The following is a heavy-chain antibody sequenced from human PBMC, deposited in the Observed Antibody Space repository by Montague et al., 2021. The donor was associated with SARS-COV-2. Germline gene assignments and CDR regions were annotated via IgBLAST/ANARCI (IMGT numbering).Heavy chain of an antibody. V-gene: IGHV4-34*01. CDR1: GGSFSGYY. Sequence: SETLSLTCAVYGGSFSGYYWSWIRQPPGKGLEWIGEINHSGSTNYNPPLKSRVTISVDTSKNQFSLKLSSVTAADTAVYYCARANGYYFDYWGQGTLVTVSS. CDR2: INHSGST. D-gene: IGHD2-8*01. J-gene: IGHJ4*02. CDR3: ARANGYYFDY.